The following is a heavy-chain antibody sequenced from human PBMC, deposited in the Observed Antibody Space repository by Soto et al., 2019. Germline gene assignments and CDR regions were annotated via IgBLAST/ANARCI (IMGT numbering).Heavy chain of an antibody. CDR1: GGSFSGYY. D-gene: IGHD2-2*03. Sequence: PSETLSLTCAVYGGSFSGYYWSWIRQPPGKGLEWIGEINHSGSTNYNPSLKSRVTISVDTSKNQFSLKLSSVTAADTAVYYCARGPPSSLDDWGQGTLVTVSS. V-gene: IGHV4-34*01. CDR2: INHSGST. CDR3: ARGPPSSLDD. J-gene: IGHJ4*02.